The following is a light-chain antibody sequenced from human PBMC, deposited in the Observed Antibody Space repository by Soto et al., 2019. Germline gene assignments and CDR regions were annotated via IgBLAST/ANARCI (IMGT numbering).Light chain of an antibody. CDR1: QSVSNY. CDR2: GAS. Sequence: EIVLTQSPATLSLSPGERATLSCRTSQSVSNYLAWYQQKPGQAPRLLIYGASTRATDIPARFSGSGSGTDFTLTVSSLEPEDFAIYYCQQRSDWEFTFGPGTKVDIK. V-gene: IGKV3-11*01. J-gene: IGKJ3*01. CDR3: QQRSDWEFT.